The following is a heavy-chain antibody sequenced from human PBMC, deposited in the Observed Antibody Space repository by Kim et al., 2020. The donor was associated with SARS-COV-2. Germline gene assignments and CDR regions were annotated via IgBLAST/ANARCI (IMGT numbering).Heavy chain of an antibody. CDR1: GGSISSSSYY. Sequence: SETLSLTCTVSGGSISSSSYYWGWIRQPPGKGLEWIGSIYYSGSTYYNPSLKSRVTISVDTSKNQFSLKLSSVTAADTAVYYCARQGGEVPVTVNWFDPWGQGTLVTVSS. V-gene: IGHV4-39*01. CDR3: ARQGGEVPVTVNWFDP. D-gene: IGHD3-3*01. CDR2: IYYSGST. J-gene: IGHJ5*02.